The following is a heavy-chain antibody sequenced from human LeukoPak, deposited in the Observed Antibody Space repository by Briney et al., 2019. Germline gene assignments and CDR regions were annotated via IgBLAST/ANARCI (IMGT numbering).Heavy chain of an antibody. D-gene: IGHD3-3*01. Sequence: RSLRLSCAASGFTFSSYGMHWVRQAPGKGLEWVAVISYYGSNKYYADSVKGRFTISRDNSKNTLYLQMNSLRAEDTAVCYCAKSPHRRNDFWSGYPRGGMDVWGQGTTVTVSS. V-gene: IGHV3-30*18. J-gene: IGHJ6*02. CDR3: AKSPHRRNDFWSGYPRGGMDV. CDR2: ISYYGSNK. CDR1: GFTFSSYG.